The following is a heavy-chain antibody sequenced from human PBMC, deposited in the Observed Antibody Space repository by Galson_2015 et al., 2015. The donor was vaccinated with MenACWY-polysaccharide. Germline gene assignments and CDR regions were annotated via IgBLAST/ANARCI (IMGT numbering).Heavy chain of an antibody. CDR3: AWLSGWYFFNY. V-gene: IGHV3-64D*08. D-gene: IGHD6-13*01. CDR1: GFTFSSYA. Sequence: SLRLSCAASGFTFSSYAMQWVRQAPGKGLECVSAISSNGGTTYYADSVKGRFTISRDNSKNSLYLQMSSLRVEDTAVYYCAWLSGWYFFNYWGQGTLVTVSS. CDR2: ISSNGGTT. J-gene: IGHJ4*02.